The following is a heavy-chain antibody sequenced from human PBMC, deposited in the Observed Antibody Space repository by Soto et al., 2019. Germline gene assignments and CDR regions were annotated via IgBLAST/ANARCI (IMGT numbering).Heavy chain of an antibody. CDR1: GGSISSSSYY. J-gene: IGHJ5*02. V-gene: IGHV4-39*02. Sequence: SETLSLTCTVSGGSISSSSYYWGWIRQPPGKGLEWIGSIYYSGSTYYNPSLKSRVTISVDTSKNQFSLKLSSVTAADTAVYYCARESSGSYYPWGQGTLVTVSS. CDR2: IYYSGST. CDR3: ARESSGSYYP. D-gene: IGHD1-26*01.